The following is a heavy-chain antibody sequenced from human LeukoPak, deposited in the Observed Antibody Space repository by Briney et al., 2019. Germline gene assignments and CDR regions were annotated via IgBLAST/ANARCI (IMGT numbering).Heavy chain of an antibody. CDR2: IYHSGST. CDR1: GYSISSGYY. D-gene: IGHD3-9*01. V-gene: IGHV4-38-2*02. Sequence: SETLSLTCAVSGYSISSGYYWGWIRQPSGKGLEWIGSIYHSGSTYYNPSLKSRVTISVDTSKNQFSLKLSSVTAADTAVYYCARDRGLFYDILTGYLNWFDPWGQGTLVTVSS. J-gene: IGHJ5*02. CDR3: ARDRGLFYDILTGYLNWFDP.